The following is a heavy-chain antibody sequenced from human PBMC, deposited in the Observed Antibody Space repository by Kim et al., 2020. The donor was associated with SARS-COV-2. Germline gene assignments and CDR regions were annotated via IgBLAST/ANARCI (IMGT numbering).Heavy chain of an antibody. CDR3: ARDRAGGLPDY. D-gene: IGHD3-16*01. J-gene: IGHJ4*02. V-gene: IGHV4-59*01. Sequence: TNYDPSLKSRLTISVDSSKNQFSLKLSSVTAADTAVYYCARDRAGGLPDYWGQGTLVTVSS. CDR2: T.